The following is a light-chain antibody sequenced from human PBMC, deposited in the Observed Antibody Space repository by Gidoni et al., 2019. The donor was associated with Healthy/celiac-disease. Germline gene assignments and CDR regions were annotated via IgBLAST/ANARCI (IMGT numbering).Light chain of an antibody. Sequence: LFSLSPATLSWSPGERATLSCRASQSVSSYLAWYQQKPGQAPRLLIHDASNRATGIPARFSGSGSGTDFTLTISSLEPEDFAVYYCQQRSNWPLTFGGGTKVEIK. CDR2: DAS. V-gene: IGKV3-11*01. J-gene: IGKJ4*01. CDR3: QQRSNWPLT. CDR1: QSVSSY.